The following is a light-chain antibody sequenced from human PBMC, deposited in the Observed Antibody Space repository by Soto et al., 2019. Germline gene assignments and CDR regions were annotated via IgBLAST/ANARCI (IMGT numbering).Light chain of an antibody. V-gene: IGKV1-39*01. Sequence: DIQMTQSPSSLSASVGDRVTITCRASQTVSVYLNWYRQEPGKAPKLLIFSASTLQSGVPPRFSGSGSGTDFTLTISNLQPEDFATYYCQQSYSTPFTFGPGTKVYVK. CDR1: QTVSVY. CDR3: QQSYSTPFT. CDR2: SAS. J-gene: IGKJ3*01.